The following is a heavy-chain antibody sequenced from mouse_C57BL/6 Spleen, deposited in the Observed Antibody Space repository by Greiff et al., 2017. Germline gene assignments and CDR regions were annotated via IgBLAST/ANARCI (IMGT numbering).Heavy chain of an antibody. CDR3: AREANGNSFAY. CDR1: GYAFSSSW. D-gene: IGHD2-1*01. J-gene: IGHJ3*01. Sequence: QVQLKQSGPELVKPGASVKISCKASGYAFSSSWMNWVKQRPGKGLEWIGRCYPGDGDTNYNGKFKGKATLTADKSSSTAYIQLISLTSEDSAVYFCAREANGNSFAYWGQGTLVTVSA. CDR2: CYPGDGDT. V-gene: IGHV1-82*01.